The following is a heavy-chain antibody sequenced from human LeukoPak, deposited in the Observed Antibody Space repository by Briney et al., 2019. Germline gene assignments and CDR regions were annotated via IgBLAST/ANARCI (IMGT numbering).Heavy chain of an antibody. V-gene: IGHV3-23*01. CDR2: ISGSGGST. D-gene: IGHD6-25*01. CDR3: ASQTLSGYGNY. J-gene: IGHJ4*02. Sequence: GGSLRLSCAASGFTFSSCAMSWVRQAPGKGLEWVSAISGSGGSTYYADSVKGRFTISRDNSKNTLYLQMNSLRAEDTAVYYCASQTLSGYGNYWGRGTLVTVSS. CDR1: GFTFSSCA.